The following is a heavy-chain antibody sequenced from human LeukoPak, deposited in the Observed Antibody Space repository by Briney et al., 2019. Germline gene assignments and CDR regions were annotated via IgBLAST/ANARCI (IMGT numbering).Heavy chain of an antibody. CDR2: ISSSSSYI. Sequence: PGGSLRLSCTASGFTFGDYAVSWFRQAPGKGPEWVSSISSSSSYIYYADSVKGRFTISRDNAKNSLYLQMNSLRAEDTAVYYCASWSYYYYWGQGTLVTVSS. CDR3: ASWSYYYY. D-gene: IGHD3-3*01. CDR1: GFTFGDYA. V-gene: IGHV3-21*01. J-gene: IGHJ4*02.